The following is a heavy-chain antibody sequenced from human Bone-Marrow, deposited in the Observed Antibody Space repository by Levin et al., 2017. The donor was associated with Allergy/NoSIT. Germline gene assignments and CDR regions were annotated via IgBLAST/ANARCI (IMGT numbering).Heavy chain of an antibody. J-gene: IGHJ4*02. Sequence: SLKISCAASGFTFDDYAMHWVRQIQGKGLEWVSGITWNSAKIAYGDSFKGRFTISRDNAKNSLDLQMNSLRPEDTALYYCAKDIASGYFLAFDYWGQGALVTVSS. D-gene: IGHD5-12*01. CDR3: AKDIASGYFLAFDY. CDR1: GFTFDDYA. CDR2: ITWNSAKI. V-gene: IGHV3-9*01.